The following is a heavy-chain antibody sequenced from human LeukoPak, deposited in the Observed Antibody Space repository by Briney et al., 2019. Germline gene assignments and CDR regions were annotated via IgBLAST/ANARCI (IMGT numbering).Heavy chain of an antibody. Sequence: GASVKVSCKVSGYTLTELSMHWVRQAPGKGLEWMGWISAYNGNTNYAQKLQGRVTMTTDTSTSTAYMELRSLRSDDTAVYYCARDLITLGDIMYYYDSSGYYDVDYGMDVWGQGTTVTVSS. CDR1: GYTLTELS. CDR3: ARDLITLGDIMYYYDSSGYYDVDYGMDV. D-gene: IGHD3-22*01. J-gene: IGHJ6*02. CDR2: ISAYNGNT. V-gene: IGHV1-18*01.